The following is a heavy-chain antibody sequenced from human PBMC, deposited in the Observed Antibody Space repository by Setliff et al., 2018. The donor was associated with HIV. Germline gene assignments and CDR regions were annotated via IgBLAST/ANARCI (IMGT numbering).Heavy chain of an antibody. Sequence: ASVKVSCKASGYIFTNDPMNWVQQAPGQGLEWMGWVNTKTGNPTYAQDFTGRFVFSLDTSVNTAYLEISGLKIEDTAVYFCAREFLLGDLSFPANWGQGTLVTVSS. D-gene: IGHD3-16*02. J-gene: IGHJ4*02. V-gene: IGHV7-4-1*02. CDR3: AREFLLGDLSFPAN. CDR2: VNTKTGNP. CDR1: GYIFTNDP.